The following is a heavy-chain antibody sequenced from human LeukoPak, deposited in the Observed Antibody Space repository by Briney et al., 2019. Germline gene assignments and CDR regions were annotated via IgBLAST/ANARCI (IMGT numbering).Heavy chain of an antibody. V-gene: IGHV3-48*03. CDR1: GFTFSSYE. CDR3: AQLSNVEMALDY. CDR2: ISSSGSTI. J-gene: IGHJ4*02. Sequence: GGSLRLSCAASGFTFSSYEMNWVRQAPGKGLEWVSYISSSGSTIYYADSVKGRFTISRDNAKNSLYLKMTSLRAEDTAVYYCAQLSNVEMALDYWGQGTLVTVSS. D-gene: IGHD5-24*01.